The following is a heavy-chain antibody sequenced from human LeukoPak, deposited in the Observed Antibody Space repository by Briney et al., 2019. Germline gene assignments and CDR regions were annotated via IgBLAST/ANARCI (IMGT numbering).Heavy chain of an antibody. CDR3: ARGPRYSSGWYFLDY. CDR2: IYYSGST. D-gene: IGHD6-19*01. CDR1: GYSISSGYY. V-gene: IGHV4-61*01. Sequence: SSETLSLTCTVSGYSISSGYYWSWIRQPPGKGLEWIGYIYYSGSTNYNPSLKSRVTISVDTSKNQFSLKLSSVTAADTAVYYCARGPRYSSGWYFLDYWGQGTLVTVSS. J-gene: IGHJ4*02.